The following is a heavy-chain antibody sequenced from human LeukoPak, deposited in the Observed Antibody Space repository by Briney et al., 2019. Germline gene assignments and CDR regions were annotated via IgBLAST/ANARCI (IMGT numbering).Heavy chain of an antibody. CDR2: IYYSGST. J-gene: IGHJ4*02. D-gene: IGHD6-13*01. V-gene: IGHV4-39*07. CDR3: ARDRIAAEVAVDY. CDR1: GGSISSSSYY. Sequence: SETLSLTCTVSGGSISSSSYYWGWIRQPPGKGLNWIGSIYYSGSTYYNPSLKSRVTISVDTSKNQFSLKLSSVTAADTAVYYCARDRIAAEVAVDYWGQGTLVTVSS.